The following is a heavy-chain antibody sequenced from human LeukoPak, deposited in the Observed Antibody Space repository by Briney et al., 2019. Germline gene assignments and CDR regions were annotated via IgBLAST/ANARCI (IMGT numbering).Heavy chain of an antibody. CDR3: VRGQNIYY. V-gene: IGHV3-7*01. CDR1: GFTFDDYA. J-gene: IGHJ4*02. Sequence: GGSLRLSCAASGFTFDDYAMHWVCQAPGEGLEWVANIKQDGSEKYYVDSVKGRFTISRDNAKNSLYLQMNSVRAEDTAVYYCVRGQNIYYWGQGTLVTVSS. D-gene: IGHD2-21*01. CDR2: IKQDGSEK.